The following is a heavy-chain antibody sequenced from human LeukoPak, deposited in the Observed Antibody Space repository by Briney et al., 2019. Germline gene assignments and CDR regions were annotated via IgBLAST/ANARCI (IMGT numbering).Heavy chain of an antibody. CDR1: GGSFSGYY. CDR3: ARGSPYYYDSSGYYTPFFDY. V-gene: IGHV4-34*01. CDR2: INHSGST. Sequence: PSETLSLTCAVYGGSFSGYYWSWLRQPPGKGLEWIGEINHSGSTNYNPSLKSRVTISVDTSKNQFSLKLSSVTAADTAVYYCARGSPYYYDSSGYYTPFFDYWGQGTLVTVSS. J-gene: IGHJ4*02. D-gene: IGHD3-22*01.